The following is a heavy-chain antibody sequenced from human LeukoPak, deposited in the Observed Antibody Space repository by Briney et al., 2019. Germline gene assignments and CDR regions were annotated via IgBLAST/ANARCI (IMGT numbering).Heavy chain of an antibody. CDR1: GFTFSSYW. D-gene: IGHD3-22*01. Sequence: PGGSLRLSCAASGFTFSSYWMSWVRQAPGKGLEWVPSLSSSSTYIYYADSVKGRFTISRDNAKNSLYLQMNSLRAEDTAVYYCATTPKSYYYDSSGYYYDDLGYWGQGTLVTVSS. CDR3: ATTPKSYYYDSSGYYYDDLGY. J-gene: IGHJ4*02. V-gene: IGHV3-21*01. CDR2: LSSSSTYI.